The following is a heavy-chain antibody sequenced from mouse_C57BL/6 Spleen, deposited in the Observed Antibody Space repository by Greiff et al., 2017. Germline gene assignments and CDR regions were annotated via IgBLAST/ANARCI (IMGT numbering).Heavy chain of an antibody. CDR3: ARGVRALYFDY. V-gene: IGHV1-54*01. D-gene: IGHD3-3*01. CDR2: INPGSGGT. CDR1: GYAFTNYL. J-gene: IGHJ2*01. Sequence: VMLVESGAELVRPGTSVKVSCKASGYAFTNYLIEWVKQRPGQGLEWIGVINPGSGGTNYNEKFKGKATLTADKSSSTAYMQLSSLTSEDAAVYFCARGVRALYFDYWGQGTTLTVSS.